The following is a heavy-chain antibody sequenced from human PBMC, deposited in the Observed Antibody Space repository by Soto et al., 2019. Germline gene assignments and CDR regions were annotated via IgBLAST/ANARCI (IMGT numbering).Heavy chain of an antibody. Sequence: VSCKASGYTFTSYGISWVRQAPGQGLEWMGWISAYNGNTNYAQKLQGRVTMTTDTSTSTAYMELRSLRSDDTAVYYCARSVRDSSYYYYYYGMDVWGQGTTVTVSS. CDR3: ARSVRDSSYYYYYYGMDV. J-gene: IGHJ6*02. D-gene: IGHD4-17*01. CDR2: ISAYNGNT. V-gene: IGHV1-18*01. CDR1: GYTFTSYG.